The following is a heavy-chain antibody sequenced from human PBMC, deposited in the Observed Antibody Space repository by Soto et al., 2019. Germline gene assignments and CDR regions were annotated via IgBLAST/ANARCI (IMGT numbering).Heavy chain of an antibody. CDR3: AINRGGDGGPGAVDH. V-gene: IGHV4-59*11. D-gene: IGHD2-21*01. Sequence: QVQLQESGPGLLKPSETLSLTCTVAGGSISDHYWSWIRQPPGKGLEWIGYVYYSGITNYTPALRSRVSMSVDSSKNQLSLTLTSVTAADTALYYWAINRGGDGGPGAVDHWGQGTLVAVSS. CDR1: GGSISDHY. CDR2: VYYSGIT. J-gene: IGHJ4*02.